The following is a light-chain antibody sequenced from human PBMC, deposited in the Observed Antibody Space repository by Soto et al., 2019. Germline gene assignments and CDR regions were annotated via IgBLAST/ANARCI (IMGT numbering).Light chain of an antibody. J-gene: IGKJ5*01. CDR1: QSISSS. CDR2: AAS. Sequence: DIHMTHSPSSLSASVGDRVTITRRACQSISSSLNWDQQKPGEAPQLLIYAASTLQSGVPSRFSGSGSGTDFTLTSSSLQPEDFAVYYCQQYHNWPINFGQGTRLENK. V-gene: IGKV1-39*01. CDR3: QQYHNWPIN.